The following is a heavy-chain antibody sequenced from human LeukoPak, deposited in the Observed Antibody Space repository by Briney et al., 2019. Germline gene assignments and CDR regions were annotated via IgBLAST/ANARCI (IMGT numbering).Heavy chain of an antibody. CDR2: ISGSGGST. CDR3: AKDPSRLPYFDY. Sequence: PGGSLRLSCAASGFTFSSYAMSWVRQAPGEGLEWVSAISGSGGSTYYADSVKGRFTISRDNSKNTLYLQMNSLRAEDTAVYYCAKDPSRLPYFDYWGQGTLVTVSS. V-gene: IGHV3-23*01. J-gene: IGHJ4*02. CDR1: GFTFSSYA.